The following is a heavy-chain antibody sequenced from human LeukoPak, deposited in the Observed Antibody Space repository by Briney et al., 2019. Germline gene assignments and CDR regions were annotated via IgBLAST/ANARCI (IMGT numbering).Heavy chain of an antibody. CDR3: ARADCSSSTCFLRRSWFDP. CDR1: GFTLSYFD. V-gene: IGHV3-21*01. Sequence: TPGGSLRLSCAASGFTLSYFDMNWVRPAPGKGLEWVSSISTSSRYIYYKDSVRGRFTISRGDAKNSLHLEMNSLRAEDTAVYYCARADCSSSTCFLRRSWFDPWGQGTLVTVSS. D-gene: IGHD2-2*01. J-gene: IGHJ5*02. CDR2: ISTSSRYI.